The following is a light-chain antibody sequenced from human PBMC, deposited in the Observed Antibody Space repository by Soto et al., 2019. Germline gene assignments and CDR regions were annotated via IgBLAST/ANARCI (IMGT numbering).Light chain of an antibody. CDR2: EVS. Sequence: QSALTQPPSASGSPGQSVTISCTGTSSDVGGYNYVSWYQQHPGKAPKLMIYEVSKRPSGVPDRFSGSKSGNTASLTVSGLQAEDEADYYCRSYAGSNNPYVFGTGIKVTVL. CDR1: SSDVGGYNY. J-gene: IGLJ1*01. V-gene: IGLV2-8*01. CDR3: RSYAGSNNPYV.